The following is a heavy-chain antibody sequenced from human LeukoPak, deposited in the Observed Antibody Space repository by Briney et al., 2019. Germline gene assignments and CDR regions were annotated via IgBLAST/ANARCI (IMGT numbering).Heavy chain of an antibody. CDR3: ARNSSGSQYYHYMDV. D-gene: IGHD3-22*01. Sequence: PSETLSLTCTVSGGSISNYYWNWIRLPPGKGLEWIGHIYYSGSTNYNPSLKSRVTISVDTSRNQFSLNLNSLTAADTAVYYCARNSSGSQYYHYMDVWGKGTTVTVSS. J-gene: IGHJ6*03. V-gene: IGHV4-59*01. CDR2: IYYSGST. CDR1: GGSISNYY.